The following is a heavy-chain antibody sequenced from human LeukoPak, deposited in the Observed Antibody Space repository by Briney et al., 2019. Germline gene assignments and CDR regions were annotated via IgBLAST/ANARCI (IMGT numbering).Heavy chain of an antibody. CDR1: EFTVSSNC. V-gene: IGHV3-53*05. CDR3: ARDLAYSRLDY. Sequence: PGGSLRLSCVASEFTVSSNCMSWVRQAPGKGLEWVSVIYSDGSTYYSDSVKGRFIISRDNSKKMLYLQMNSLRAEDTAVYYCARDLAYSRLDYWGQGMLVTVSS. CDR2: IYSDGST. J-gene: IGHJ4*02. D-gene: IGHD5-18*01.